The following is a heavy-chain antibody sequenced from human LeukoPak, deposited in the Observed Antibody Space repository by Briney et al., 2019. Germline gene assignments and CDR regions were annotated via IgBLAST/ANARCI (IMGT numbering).Heavy chain of an antibody. CDR1: GFTFNTSP. V-gene: IGHV3-23*01. CDR3: AKGGHHFNPFYN. Sequence: GGSLRLSCAVSGFTFNTSPMAWVRQAPGKGLEWGSCIHAGGSDPFCADSVQGRCTIPRDNSKNTLSLQLNNLRAEDTAIYFCAKGGHHFNPFYNWGQGILVTVSS. CDR2: IHAGGSDP. J-gene: IGHJ4*02.